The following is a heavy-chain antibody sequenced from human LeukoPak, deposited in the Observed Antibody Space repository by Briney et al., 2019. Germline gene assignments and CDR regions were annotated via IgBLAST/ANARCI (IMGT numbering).Heavy chain of an antibody. J-gene: IGHJ4*02. CDR1: GFSFITYN. CDR2: ISSTSSYI. Sequence: PGGSLRLSCAASGFSFITYNMNWVRQAPGKGLEWVSSISSTSSYIYYADSVKGRFTISRDNSKNTLYLQMNSLRAEDTAVYYCARDCPEGSGSYHDYWGQGTLVTVSS. CDR3: ARDCPEGSGSYHDY. D-gene: IGHD3-10*01. V-gene: IGHV3-21*04.